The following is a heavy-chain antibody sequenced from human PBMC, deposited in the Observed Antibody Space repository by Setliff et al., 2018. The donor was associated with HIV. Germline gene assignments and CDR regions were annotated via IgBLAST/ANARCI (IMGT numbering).Heavy chain of an antibody. V-gene: IGHV5-51*01. CDR2: IHPRDFDI. J-gene: IGHJ3*01. D-gene: IGHD3-22*01. Sequence: GESLKISCKASGYTFTNYWTARVRQMPGKGLEWMGIIHPRDFDIKYSQSFQGQVTISADKSLSTAYLQWNSLKASDTALYYCARLDSSGYYRSFDVWGQGTMVTVSS. CDR3: ARLDSSGYYRSFDV. CDR1: GYTFTNYW.